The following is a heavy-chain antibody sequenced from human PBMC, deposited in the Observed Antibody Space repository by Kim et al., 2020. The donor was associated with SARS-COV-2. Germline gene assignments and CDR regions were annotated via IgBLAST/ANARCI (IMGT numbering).Heavy chain of an antibody. Sequence: SVKVSCKASGGTFSSYAISWVRQAPGQGLEWMGRIIPILGIANYAQKFQGRVTITADKSTSTAYMELSSLRSEDTAVYYCARDTATAGYFDWLFRDYYYYGMDVWGQGTTVTVSS. V-gene: IGHV1-69*04. D-gene: IGHD3-9*01. CDR3: ARDTATAGYFDWLFRDYYYYGMDV. CDR1: GGTFSSYA. J-gene: IGHJ6*02. CDR2: IIPILGIA.